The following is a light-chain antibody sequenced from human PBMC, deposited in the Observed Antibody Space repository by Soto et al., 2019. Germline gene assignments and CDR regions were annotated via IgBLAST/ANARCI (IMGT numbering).Light chain of an antibody. J-gene: IGKJ5*01. Sequence: EILLTQSPATLSLSPGERATLSCRASQSVSSYLAWYQQKPGQTPRLLIYDASNRATGIPARFSGSGSGTDFTLTISSLEPEDFAVYYCQQRSNWPSITFGQGTRRRLN. CDR2: DAS. CDR3: QQRSNWPSIT. CDR1: QSVSSY. V-gene: IGKV3-11*01.